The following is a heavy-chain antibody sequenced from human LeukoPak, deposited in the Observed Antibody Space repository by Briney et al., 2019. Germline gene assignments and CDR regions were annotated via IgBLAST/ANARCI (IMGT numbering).Heavy chain of an antibody. CDR2: INPNSGGT. V-gene: IGHV1-2*04. J-gene: IGHJ4*02. CDR3: ARDIGGAVGAHLDY. CDR1: GYTFTGYY. Sequence: ASVKVSCKASGYTFTGYYMHWVRQAPGQGLEWMGWINPNSGGTNYAQKFQGWVTMTRDTSISTAYMELSRLRSDDTAVYYCARDIGGAVGAHLDYWGQGTLVTVSS. D-gene: IGHD1-26*01.